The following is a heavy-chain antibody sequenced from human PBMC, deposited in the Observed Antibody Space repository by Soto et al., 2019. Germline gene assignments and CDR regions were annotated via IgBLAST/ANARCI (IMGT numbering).Heavy chain of an antibody. CDR2: IYYSGSA. J-gene: IGHJ6*03. Sequence: SETLSLTCTVSGGSISSYYWSWIRQPPGKGLEWIGYIYYSGSANYNPSLKSRVTISVDTSKNQFSLKLSSVTAADTAVYYCARDREYCTNGVCTNYYYMDVWGKGTTVTVSS. D-gene: IGHD2-8*01. V-gene: IGHV4-59*01. CDR3: ARDREYCTNGVCTNYYYMDV. CDR1: GGSISSYY.